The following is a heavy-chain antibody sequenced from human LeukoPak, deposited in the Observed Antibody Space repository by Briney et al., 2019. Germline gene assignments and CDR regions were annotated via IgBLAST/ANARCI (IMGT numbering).Heavy chain of an antibody. CDR3: ATLLGVGYYYYYYGMDV. D-gene: IGHD2/OR15-2a*01. V-gene: IGHV4-38-2*02. J-gene: IGHJ6*02. CDR1: GHSVSSGYY. Sequence: SETLSLTCTVSGHSVSSGYYWAWIRQSPGKGLEWLGSISHTGGTYYSPSLRSRVTISVDTSKNQFSLKLSSVTAADTAVYYCATLLGVGYYYYYYGMDVWGQGTTVTVSS. CDR2: ISHTGGT.